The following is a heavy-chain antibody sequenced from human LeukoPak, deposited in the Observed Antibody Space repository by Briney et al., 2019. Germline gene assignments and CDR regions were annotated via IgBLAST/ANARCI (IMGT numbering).Heavy chain of an antibody. V-gene: IGHV4-4*02. CDR2: IYHNGST. CDR1: GGSISSSNW. J-gene: IGHJ5*01. CDR3: ARDPNGSGWFDY. Sequence: SETLSLTCAVSGGSISSSNWWSRVRQPPGKALDWIGEIYHNGSTNYNPSLKSRVTISVDKAKNQFSLKLSSVTAADTAVYYCARDPNGSGWFDYWGQGTLVTVSS. D-gene: IGHD6-19*01.